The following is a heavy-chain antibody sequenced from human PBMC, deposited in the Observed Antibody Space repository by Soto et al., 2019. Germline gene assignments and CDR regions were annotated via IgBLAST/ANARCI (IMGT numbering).Heavy chain of an antibody. CDR3: ARHPERIAQIGWFDP. V-gene: IGHV3-48*01. J-gene: IGHJ5*02. CDR1: GFTFSSYA. D-gene: IGHD6-13*01. CDR2: ISSGSSTI. Sequence: GGSLRLSCAASGFTFSSYAMHWVRQAPGKGLEWVSYISSGSSTIYYADSVKGRFTISRDNAKNSLYLQMNSLRAEDTAVYYCARHPERIAQIGWFDPWGQGTLVTVSS.